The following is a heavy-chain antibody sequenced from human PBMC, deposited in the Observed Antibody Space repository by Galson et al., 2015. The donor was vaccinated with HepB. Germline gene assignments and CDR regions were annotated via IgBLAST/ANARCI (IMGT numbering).Heavy chain of an antibody. CDR2: ISGSDTTE. Sequence: SLRLSCAASGFTFSSYSMNWVRQAPGKGLEWVSYISGSDTTEYYADSVKGRFTISRDNAKNSLYLQMNSLRDEDTAVYYCARFGPSTSPRREYSGYDYVLPGYYGMDVWGQGTTVTVSS. CDR3: ARFGPSTSPRREYSGYDYVLPGYYGMDV. V-gene: IGHV3-48*02. CDR1: GFTFSSYS. J-gene: IGHJ6*02. D-gene: IGHD5-12*01.